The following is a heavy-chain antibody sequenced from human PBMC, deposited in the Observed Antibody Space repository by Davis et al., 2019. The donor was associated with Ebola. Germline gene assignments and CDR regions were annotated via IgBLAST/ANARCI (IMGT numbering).Heavy chain of an antibody. CDR3: AGEYYYDSGGYRY. Sequence: GESLKTPCAASGFTFSSYSMNWVRQAPGKGLEWVSSISSSSSYIYYADSVKGRFTISRDNAKNSLYLQMNSLRAEDTAVYYCAGEYYYDSGGYRYWGQGTLVTVSS. D-gene: IGHD3-22*01. CDR2: ISSSSSYI. V-gene: IGHV3-21*01. J-gene: IGHJ4*02. CDR1: GFTFSSYS.